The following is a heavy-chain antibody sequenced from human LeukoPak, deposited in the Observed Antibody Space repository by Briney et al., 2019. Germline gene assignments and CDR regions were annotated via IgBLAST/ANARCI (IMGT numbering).Heavy chain of an antibody. CDR2: IRYDGSNK. J-gene: IGHJ4*02. D-gene: IGHD1-26*01. CDR3: AKLSVGATPY. Sequence: PGGXLRLSCAASGFTFSSYGMHWVRQAPGKGLEGVAFIRYDGSNKYYADSVKGGFTISRDNSKNTLYLQMNSLRAEDTAVYYCAKLSVGATPYWGQGTLVTVSS. CDR1: GFTFSSYG. V-gene: IGHV3-30*02.